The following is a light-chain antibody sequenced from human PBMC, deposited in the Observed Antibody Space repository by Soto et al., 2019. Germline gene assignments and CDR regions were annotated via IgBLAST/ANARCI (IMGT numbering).Light chain of an antibody. J-gene: IGLJ2*01. CDR1: SSNIGNNY. V-gene: IGLV1-51*01. CDR2: DNN. Sequence: QSVLTQPPSVSAAPGQKVTISCSGSSSNIGNNYVSWYQQLPGTAPKLLIYDNNKRPSGIPDRFSGSKSGTSATLGITGLQTGEEADYYGQTWDSSLSAGVFGGGTKLTVL. CDR3: QTWDSSLSAGV.